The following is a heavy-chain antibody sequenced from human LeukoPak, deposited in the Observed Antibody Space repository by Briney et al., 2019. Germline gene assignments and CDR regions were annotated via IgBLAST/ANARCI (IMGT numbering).Heavy chain of an antibody. CDR2: ISWNSGSI. Sequence: GGSLRLPCAASGFTFDDYAMHWVRQAPGKGLEWVSGISWNSGSIGYADSVKGRFTISRDNAKNSLYLQMKSLRAEDTAVYYCVRDWDHFDFDSWGLGTLVTVSS. V-gene: IGHV3-9*01. CDR3: VRDWDHFDFDS. J-gene: IGHJ5*01. CDR1: GFTFDDYA. D-gene: IGHD3-9*01.